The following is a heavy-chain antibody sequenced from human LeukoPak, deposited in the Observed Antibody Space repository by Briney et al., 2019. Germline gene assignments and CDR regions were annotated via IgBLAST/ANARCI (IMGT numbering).Heavy chain of an antibody. J-gene: IGHJ6*03. CDR3: ARSSIFPYFYYMDV. V-gene: IGHV1-2*02. Sequence: ASVKVSCKASGYTFTDYYIHWVRQAPGQGLEWMGWINPNSGGTNYAQKFQGRVTMTRDTSISTAYMELSRLRSDDTAVYHCARSSIFPYFYYMDVWGKGTTVTVSS. CDR1: GYTFTDYY. CDR2: INPNSGGT. D-gene: IGHD3-3*01.